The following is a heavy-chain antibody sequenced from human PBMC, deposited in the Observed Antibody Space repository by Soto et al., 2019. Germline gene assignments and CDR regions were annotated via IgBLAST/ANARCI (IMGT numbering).Heavy chain of an antibody. D-gene: IGHD2-2*01. CDR2: LLPIFGIP. J-gene: IGHJ6*02. CDR1: GGTFSRYS. Sequence: QVQLVQSGAEVKKPGSSVKVSCKASGGTFSRYSITWVRQAPGHWLEWIGRLLPIFGIPTYAQKFQGRVTFTADESTSTAYMELSSLRSDDTAVYYCAREDRDRETGLVPAAIDGMDVWGQGTTVTVSS. CDR3: AREDRDRETGLVPAAIDGMDV. V-gene: IGHV1-69*08.